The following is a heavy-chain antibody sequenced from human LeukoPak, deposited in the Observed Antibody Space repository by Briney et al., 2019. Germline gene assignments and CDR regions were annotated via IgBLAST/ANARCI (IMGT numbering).Heavy chain of an antibody. CDR1: GFTFDDYA. Sequence: GRSLRLSCAASGFTFDDYAMHWVRQAPGKGLEWVSGISWNSGSIGYADSVKGRFTISRDNAKNSLYLQMNSLRAEDTAVYYCARVGHDAFDIWGQGTMVTVSS. D-gene: IGHD2-15*01. J-gene: IGHJ3*02. CDR3: ARVGHDAFDI. CDR2: ISWNSGSI. V-gene: IGHV3-9*01.